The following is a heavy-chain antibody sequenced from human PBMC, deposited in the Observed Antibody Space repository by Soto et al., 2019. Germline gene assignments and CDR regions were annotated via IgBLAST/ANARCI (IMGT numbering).Heavy chain of an antibody. J-gene: IGHJ4*02. Sequence: QVQLVESGGGVVQPGRSLRLSCAASGFTFSSYGMYWVRQAPGKGLEWVAVVSYDGSNKYYADSVEGRFTISRDNSKNTLYLQMNSLRAEDTAVYYCAKGSYSGIYSDFDYWGQGTLVTVSS. D-gene: IGHD1-26*01. CDR1: GFTFSSYG. V-gene: IGHV3-30*18. CDR2: VSYDGSNK. CDR3: AKGSYSGIYSDFDY.